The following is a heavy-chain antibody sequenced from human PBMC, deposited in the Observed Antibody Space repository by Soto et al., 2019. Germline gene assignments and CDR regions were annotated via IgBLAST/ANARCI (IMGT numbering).Heavy chain of an antibody. CDR3: ASPEEDGYKDCFDY. CDR2: IIPIFGTA. D-gene: IGHD5-12*01. CDR1: GGTFSSYA. Sequence: GASVKVSCKASGGTFSSYAISWVRQAPGQGLEWMGWIIPIFGTANYAQKFQGRVTITADESTSTAYMELSSLRSEDTAVYYCASPEEDGYKDCFDYWGQGTLVTVSS. J-gene: IGHJ4*02. V-gene: IGHV1-69*13.